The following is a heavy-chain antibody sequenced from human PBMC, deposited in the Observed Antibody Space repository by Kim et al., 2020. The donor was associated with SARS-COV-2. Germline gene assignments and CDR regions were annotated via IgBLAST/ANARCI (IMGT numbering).Heavy chain of an antibody. CDR1: GFTFGDYA. Sequence: GGSLRLFCAASGFTFGDYAMHWVRQAPGKGLEWVSGISWNSGSIGYADSVKGRFTISRDNAKNSLYLQMNSLRAEDTALYYCAKAGYYDFWSGNFDYWGQGTLVTVSS. J-gene: IGHJ4*02. CDR2: ISWNSGSI. V-gene: IGHV3-9*01. CDR3: AKAGYYDFWSGNFDY. D-gene: IGHD3-3*01.